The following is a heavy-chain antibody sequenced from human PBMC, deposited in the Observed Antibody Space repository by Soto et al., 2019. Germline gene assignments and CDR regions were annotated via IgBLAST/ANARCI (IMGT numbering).Heavy chain of an antibody. CDR3: ATTYCSGGSCSLAEFVY. CDR2: IIPIFGTA. J-gene: IGHJ4*02. D-gene: IGHD2-15*01. V-gene: IGHV1-69*13. CDR1: GGTFSSYA. Sequence: SVKVSCKASGGTFSSYAISWVRQAPGQGLEWMGGIIPIFGTANYAQKFQGRVTITADESTSTAYMELSSLRSEDTAVYYCATTYCSGGSCSLAEFVYWGQGTMVTVYS.